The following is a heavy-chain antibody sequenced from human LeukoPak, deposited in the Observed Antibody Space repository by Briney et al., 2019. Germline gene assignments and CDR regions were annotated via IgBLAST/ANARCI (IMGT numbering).Heavy chain of an antibody. J-gene: IGHJ4*02. CDR3: ATPGPVYYCRGGSCYFRY. V-gene: IGHV1-2*02. CDR1: GYTFTGYY. CDR2: INPNSGGT. Sequence: GGPLRLSCAASGYTFTGYYMHWVRQAPGQGLEWMGWINPNSGGTNYAQKFQGRVTMTRDTSISTAYIELSRLRSDDTAVYYCATPGPVYYCRGGSCYFRYWGQGTLVTVSS. D-gene: IGHD2-15*01.